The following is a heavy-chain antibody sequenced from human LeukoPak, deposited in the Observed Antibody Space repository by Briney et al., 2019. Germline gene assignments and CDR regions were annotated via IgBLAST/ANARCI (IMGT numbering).Heavy chain of an antibody. Sequence: ASVKVSCKASGYTFTGYYMHWVRQAPGQGLEWMGWINPNSGGTNYAQKFQGRVTMTRDTSISTAYMELSRLRSDDTAVYYCARARGDYYDSSGYYYYYWGQGTLVTVSS. J-gene: IGHJ4*02. CDR2: INPNSGGT. CDR3: ARARGDYYDSSGYYYYY. CDR1: GYTFTGYY. V-gene: IGHV1-2*02. D-gene: IGHD3-22*01.